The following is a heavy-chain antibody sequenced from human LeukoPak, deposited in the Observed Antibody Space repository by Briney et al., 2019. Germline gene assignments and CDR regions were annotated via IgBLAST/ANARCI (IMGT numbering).Heavy chain of an antibody. CDR2: IGYDGSNK. V-gene: IGHV3-30*02. CDR3: AKDSYYYYIDV. J-gene: IGHJ6*03. Sequence: SGGSLRLSCAASGFTFRSYGMHWVRQAPGKGLEWVTFIGYDGSNKCYTDSVKGRFTISRDNSKNTLYLQMNSLRTEDTAVYYCAKDSYYYYIDVWGKGTTVTVSS. CDR1: GFTFRSYG.